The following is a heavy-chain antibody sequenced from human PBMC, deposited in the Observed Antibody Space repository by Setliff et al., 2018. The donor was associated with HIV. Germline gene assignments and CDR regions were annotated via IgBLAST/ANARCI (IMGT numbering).Heavy chain of an antibody. CDR2: IIPIFGTA. CDR3: VWSLSFGGWFDP. J-gene: IGHJ5*02. Sequence: SVKVSCKASGGTFSSYAISWVRQAPGQGLEWMGRIIPIFGTANYAQKFQGRVTITADKSTSTAYMELSSLRSEDTAVYYDVWSLSFGGWFDPWGQGTLVTVSS. CDR1: GGTFSSYA. D-gene: IGHD3-3*01. V-gene: IGHV1-69*06.